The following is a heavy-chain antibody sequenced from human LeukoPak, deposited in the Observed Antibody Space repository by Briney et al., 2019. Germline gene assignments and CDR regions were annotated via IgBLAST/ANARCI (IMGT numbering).Heavy chain of an antibody. V-gene: IGHV3-9*01. CDR1: GFTFDDYA. Sequence: GRSLGLSCVASGFTFDDYAMHWVRQAPGKGLEWVSGISWNSGSIGYADSVKGRFTISRGNAKNSLYLQMNSLRAEDTALYYCATLDYWGQGTLVTVSS. CDR2: ISWNSGSI. CDR3: ATLDY. J-gene: IGHJ4*02.